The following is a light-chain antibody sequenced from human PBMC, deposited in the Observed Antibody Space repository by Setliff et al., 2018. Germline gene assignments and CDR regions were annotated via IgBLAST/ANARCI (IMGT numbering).Light chain of an antibody. V-gene: IGLV3-21*03. J-gene: IGLJ1*01. CDR3: QVWDPASDHRV. CDR1: NIGDKS. CDR2: DDS. Sequence: SYALTQPPSESVAPGKTARITCGGHNIGDKSVHWYQQKPGQAPVLVVYDDSDRPSGIPGRFSGSNSGNTATLTISRVEAGDEADYYCQVWDPASDHRVFGTGTKGTV.